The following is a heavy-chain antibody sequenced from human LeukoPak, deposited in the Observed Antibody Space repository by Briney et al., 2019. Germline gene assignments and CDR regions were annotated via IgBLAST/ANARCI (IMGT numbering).Heavy chain of an antibody. D-gene: IGHD6-13*01. CDR2: IYPRDSDT. CDR1: GYSFTSFW. V-gene: IGHV5-51*01. J-gene: IGHJ4*02. CDR3: AKVGPSSSSDY. Sequence: GESLKISCKGSGYSFTSFWIVWVRQMPGQGLEWMGIIYPRDSDTRYSPSFQGQVTISADKSISTAYLQWSSLKASDTAIYYCAKVGPSSSSDYWGQGTLVTVSS.